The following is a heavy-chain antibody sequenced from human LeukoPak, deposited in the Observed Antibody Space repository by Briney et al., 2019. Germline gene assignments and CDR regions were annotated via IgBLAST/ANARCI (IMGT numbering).Heavy chain of an antibody. J-gene: IGHJ4*02. V-gene: IGHV4-30-4*01. CDR1: GGSISSDDYY. Sequence: SETLSLTCTVSGGSISSDDYYWSWIRQSPGKGLEWIGYIYYRGSTKYNTSLKSRITISVDTSKNQFSLNLSSVTAADTAVYYCPRAPSAYAGNYWGRGTLFPASS. D-gene: IGHD2-2*01. CDR3: PRAPSAYAGNY. CDR2: IYYRGST.